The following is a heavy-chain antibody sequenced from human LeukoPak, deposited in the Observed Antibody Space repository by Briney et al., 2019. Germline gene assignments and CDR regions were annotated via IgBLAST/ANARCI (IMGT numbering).Heavy chain of an antibody. CDR1: GGSISGSSYY. J-gene: IGHJ4*02. Sequence: SETLSLTCTVSGGSISGSSYYWGWIRQPPGKGLEWIGSIFYGGNTSYNPSLKSRVTISVNTSKNQFSLKVDSVTAADTAVFYCARHRSYYFDYWGQGMLVTVSS. CDR3: ARHRSYYFDY. CDR2: IFYGGNT. D-gene: IGHD3-10*01. V-gene: IGHV4-39*01.